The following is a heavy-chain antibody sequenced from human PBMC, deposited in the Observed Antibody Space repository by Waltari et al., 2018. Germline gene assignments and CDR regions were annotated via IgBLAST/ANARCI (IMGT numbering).Heavy chain of an antibody. CDR2: LSGNGDSI. J-gene: IGHJ4*02. CDR1: GFTFSRHG. Sequence: EVQLLESGGGLLQPGGSLRLSCTASGFTFSRHGMSWVRQAPGKGLDWVSELSGNGDSIYYPDSVNGRFTISRDNSKNTLYLQMNSLSVEDTAIYFCARDREYYFDYWSQGTPVTVSS. CDR3: ARDREYYFDY. V-gene: IGHV3-23*01. D-gene: IGHD3-10*01.